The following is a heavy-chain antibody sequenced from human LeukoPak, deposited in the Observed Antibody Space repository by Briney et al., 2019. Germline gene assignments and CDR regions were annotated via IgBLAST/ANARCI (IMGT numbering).Heavy chain of an antibody. Sequence: ASVKVSCKASGYTFTMYYIHWVRQAPGQGLEWMGMINPSDGATTYAQRFQGRVTMTRDMSTTTVYMDLRSLRSEDTAVYFCAREQRGWLSGNWGGLFASYYTYYYMDVWGRGTTVTVSS. CDR1: GYTFTMYY. D-gene: IGHD3-10*01. CDR3: AREQRGWLSGNWGGLFASYYTYYYMDV. CDR2: INPSDGAT. V-gene: IGHV1-46*01. J-gene: IGHJ6*03.